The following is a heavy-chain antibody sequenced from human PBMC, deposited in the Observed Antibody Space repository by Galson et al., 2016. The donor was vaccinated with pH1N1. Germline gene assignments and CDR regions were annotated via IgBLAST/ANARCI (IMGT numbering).Heavy chain of an antibody. CDR3: ARLSASSYGRAQYYMDV. J-gene: IGHJ6*03. CDR1: ASSFTSYW. CDR2: INPRDSYT. Sequence: QSGAEVTEPGESLTISCKGSASSFTSYWISWVRQMPGKGLEWMGRINPRDSYTDYSPSFQGHVTISVDKSINIAYLQWSNLKASDTAIYFCARLSASSYGRAQYYMDVWGKGTTVTVSS. D-gene: IGHD5-18*01. V-gene: IGHV5-10-1*01.